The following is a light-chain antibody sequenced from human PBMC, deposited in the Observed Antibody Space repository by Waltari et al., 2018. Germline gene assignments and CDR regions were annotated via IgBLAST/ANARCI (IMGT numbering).Light chain of an antibody. CDR1: ALPKKY. J-gene: IGLJ1*01. CDR3: YSTDSSGNHGV. Sequence: SYELTQPPSVSVSPGQAARITCSGDALPKKYASWYQQKSGQAPVLVIYEDSKRPSGIPERFSGSSSGTMATLTISGAQVGDEADYYCYSTDSSGNHGVFGTGTKVTVL. CDR2: EDS. V-gene: IGLV3-10*01.